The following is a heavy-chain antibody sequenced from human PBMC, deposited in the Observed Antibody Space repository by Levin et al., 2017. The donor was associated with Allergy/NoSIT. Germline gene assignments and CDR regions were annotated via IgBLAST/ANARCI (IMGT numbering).Heavy chain of an antibody. CDR2: ISYDGSNK. V-gene: IGHV3-30*18. Sequence: GGSLRLSCAASGFTFSSYGMHWVRQAPGKGLEWVAVISYDGSNKYYADSVKGRFTISRDNSKNTLYLQMNSLRAEDTAVYYCAKDLHPHRRLWFGDGGRGQGTLVTVSS. D-gene: IGHD3-10*01. J-gene: IGHJ4*02. CDR3: AKDLHPHRRLWFGDGG. CDR1: GFTFSSYG.